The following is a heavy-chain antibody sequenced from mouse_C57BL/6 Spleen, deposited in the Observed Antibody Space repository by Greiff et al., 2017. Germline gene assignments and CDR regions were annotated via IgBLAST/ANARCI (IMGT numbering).Heavy chain of an antibody. CDR2: IYPGDGDT. CDR1: GYAFSSYW. J-gene: IGHJ2*01. D-gene: IGHD1-1*01. Sequence: QMQLKESGAELVKPGASVKISCKASGYAFSSYWMNWVKQRPGKGLEWIGQIYPGDGDTNYNGKFKGKATLTADKSSSTAYMQLSSLTSEDSAVYFCARSGYGSSPFDYWGQGTTLTVSS. V-gene: IGHV1-80*01. CDR3: ARSGYGSSPFDY.